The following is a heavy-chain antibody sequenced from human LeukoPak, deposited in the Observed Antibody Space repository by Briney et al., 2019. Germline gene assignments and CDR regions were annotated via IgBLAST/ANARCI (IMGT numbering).Heavy chain of an antibody. CDR1: GFTLNKYW. V-gene: IGHV3-74*01. CDR3: ARDAYTTTSNWLDP. D-gene: IGHD4-17*01. CDR2: ITGDGSDI. J-gene: IGHJ5*02. Sequence: PGGSLRLSCEASGFTLNKYWMHWVRQAPGKGLVWVSRITGDGSDIAYADSVKGLFTVSRDDAKNTLFLQMTSLRVEDTAIYYCARDAYTTTSNWLDPWGQGTLVTVSS.